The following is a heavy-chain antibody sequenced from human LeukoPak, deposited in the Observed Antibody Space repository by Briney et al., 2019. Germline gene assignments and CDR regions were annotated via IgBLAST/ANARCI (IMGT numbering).Heavy chain of an antibody. Sequence: ASETLSLTCTVSGGSISSYYWSWIRQPPGKGLEWIGYIYYSGSTNYNPSLKSRVTISVDTSKNQFSLKLSSVTAADTAVYYCAKDRGVYCSSTSCYLLDYWGQGTLVTVSS. CDR2: IYYSGST. V-gene: IGHV4-59*01. D-gene: IGHD2-2*01. CDR3: AKDRGVYCSSTSCYLLDY. CDR1: GGSISSYY. J-gene: IGHJ4*02.